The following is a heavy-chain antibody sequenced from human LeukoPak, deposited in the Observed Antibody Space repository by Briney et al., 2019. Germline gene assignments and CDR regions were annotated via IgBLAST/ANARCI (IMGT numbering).Heavy chain of an antibody. CDR1: GFTFNSYV. CDR3: ARGGGLDV. J-gene: IGHJ6*02. D-gene: IGHD3-16*01. Sequence: PGGSLRLSCAASGFTFNSYVMHWVRQAPGKGPEWVAVIEYDENRKYYEDSVKGRFTISGDNAKNSLYLQMSNLRAEDTAVYFCARGGGLDVWGQGATVTVSS. V-gene: IGHV3-30*03. CDR2: IEYDENRK.